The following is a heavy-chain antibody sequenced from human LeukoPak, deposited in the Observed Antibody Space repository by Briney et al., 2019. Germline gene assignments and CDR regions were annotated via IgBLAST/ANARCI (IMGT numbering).Heavy chain of an antibody. J-gene: IGHJ4*02. V-gene: IGHV3-23*01. D-gene: IGHD3-3*01. CDR3: AREHYDFWSGYPS. CDR2: ISGGGDRT. Sequence: GGSLRLSCAASGFTLSTYAMTWVRQAPGKGLEWVSIISGGGDRTSYADSVKGRFTTSRDSSKNTLYLQMNSLRAEDTAVYYCAREHYDFWSGYPSWGQGTLVTVSS. CDR1: GFTLSTYA.